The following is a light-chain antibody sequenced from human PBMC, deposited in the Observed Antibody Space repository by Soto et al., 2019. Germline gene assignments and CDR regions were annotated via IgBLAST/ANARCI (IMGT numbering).Light chain of an antibody. CDR1: QGISRY. V-gene: IGKV1-9*01. Sequence: IPLTQSPSSLSASVGDSVTITCRASQGISRYLAWYQQKPGRAPKLLISAASTLQSGVPSRFSGSGSGTEFTLTMSGLQPEDFATYYCQQGHATPYTFGQGNKVEIK. CDR3: QQGHATPYT. CDR2: AAS. J-gene: IGKJ2*01.